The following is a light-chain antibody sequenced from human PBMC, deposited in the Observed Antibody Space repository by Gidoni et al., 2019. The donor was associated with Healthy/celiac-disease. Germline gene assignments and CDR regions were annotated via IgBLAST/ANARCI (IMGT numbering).Light chain of an antibody. Sequence: QSVLTQPPSASGTPGQRVTISCDGSSSNIGSNTANLYHQLPGTAPKLLISINNQLPSGLPDRFSGSTSGTSASLAISGLQSEDEADYYCAAWDDSLNGPYVFGTGTKVTVL. CDR1: SSNIGSNT. V-gene: IGLV1-44*01. CDR2: INN. J-gene: IGLJ1*01. CDR3: AAWDDSLNGPYV.